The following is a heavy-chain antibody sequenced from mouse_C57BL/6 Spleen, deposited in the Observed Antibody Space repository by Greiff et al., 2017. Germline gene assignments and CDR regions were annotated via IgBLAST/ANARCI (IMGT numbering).Heavy chain of an antibody. Sequence: VQLVESGAELVRPGTSVKVSCKASGYAFTNYLIEWVKQRPGQGLEWIGVINPGSGGTNYNEKFKGKATLTADKSSSTAYMQLSSLTSEDSADYFCARSGDYYGSSHWYFDVWGTGTTVTVSS. CDR1: GYAFTNYL. V-gene: IGHV1-54*01. D-gene: IGHD1-1*01. CDR2: INPGSGGT. CDR3: ARSGDYYGSSHWYFDV. J-gene: IGHJ1*03.